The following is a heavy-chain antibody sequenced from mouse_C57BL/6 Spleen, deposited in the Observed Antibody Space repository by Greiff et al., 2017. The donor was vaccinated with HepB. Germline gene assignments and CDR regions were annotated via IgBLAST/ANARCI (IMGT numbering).Heavy chain of an antibody. CDR1: GFTFSDYY. J-gene: IGHJ1*03. CDR2: ISNGGGST. CDR3: ARRYFDV. Sequence: EVQGVESGGGLVQPGGSLKLSCAASGFTFSDYYMYWVRQTPEKRLEWVAYISNGGGSTYYPDTVKGRFTISRDNDKNTLYLQMSRQKSEDTAVYYCARRYFDVWGTGTTVTVSS. V-gene: IGHV5-12*01.